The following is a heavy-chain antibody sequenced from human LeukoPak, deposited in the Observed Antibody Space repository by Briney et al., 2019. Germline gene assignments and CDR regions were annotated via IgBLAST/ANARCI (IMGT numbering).Heavy chain of an antibody. CDR1: GYTFTSYG. D-gene: IGHD3-22*01. J-gene: IGHJ3*02. CDR3: ARDYRAFYYYDSSGYYEI. CDR2: ISAYNGNT. V-gene: IGHV1-18*01. Sequence: ASVTVSCKASGYTFTSYGISWVRQAPGQGLEWMGWISAYNGNTNYAQKLQGRVTMTTDTSTSTAYMELRSLRSDDTAVYYCARDYRAFYYYDSSGYYEIWGQGTMVTVSS.